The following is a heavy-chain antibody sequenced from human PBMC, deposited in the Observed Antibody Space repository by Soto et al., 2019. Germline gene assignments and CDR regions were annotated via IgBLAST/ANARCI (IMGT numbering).Heavy chain of an antibody. CDR1: GGSISSYY. CDR3: AREREDYYGSGPPLYNWFDP. D-gene: IGHD3-10*01. V-gene: IGHV4-59*01. J-gene: IGHJ5*02. CDR2: IYYSGST. Sequence: SETLSLTCTVSGGSISSYYWILLRQPPGKGLEWIGYIYYSGSTNYNPSLKSRVTISVDTSKNQFSLKLSSVTAADTAVYYCAREREDYYGSGPPLYNWFDPWGQGTLVTVSS.